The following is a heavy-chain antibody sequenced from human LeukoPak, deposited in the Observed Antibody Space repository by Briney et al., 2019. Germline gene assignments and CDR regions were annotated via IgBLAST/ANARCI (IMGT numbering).Heavy chain of an antibody. CDR3: ASCPNYYGSGSYYYYYYYYMDV. D-gene: IGHD3-10*01. J-gene: IGHJ6*03. CDR1: GFTFSSYG. Sequence: GGSLRLSCAASGFTFSSYGMSWVRQAPGKGLEWVSAISGSGGSTYHADSVKGRFTISRDNSKNTLYLQMNSLRAEDTAVYYCASCPNYYGSGSYYYYYYYYMDVWGKGTTVTVSS. CDR2: ISGSGGST. V-gene: IGHV3-23*01.